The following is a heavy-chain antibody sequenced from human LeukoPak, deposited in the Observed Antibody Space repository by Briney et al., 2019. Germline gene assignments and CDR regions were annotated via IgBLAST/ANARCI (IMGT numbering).Heavy chain of an antibody. CDR2: IFSDGTT. V-gene: IGHV3-53*01. Sequence: GGSLRLSCAASGFTFGSSFMTWVRQAPGKGLEWASVIFSDGTTYYTDSVKGRFTISRDNSKNTLYLQLNSLRAEDTAVYYCAKTGGPWDWGQGTLVTVSS. D-gene: IGHD7-27*01. CDR1: GFTFGSSF. J-gene: IGHJ4*02. CDR3: AKTGGPWD.